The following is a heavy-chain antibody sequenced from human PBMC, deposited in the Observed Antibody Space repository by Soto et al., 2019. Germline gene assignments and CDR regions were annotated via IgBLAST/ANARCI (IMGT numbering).Heavy chain of an antibody. V-gene: IGHV1-18*01. CDR2: ISAYNGNT. D-gene: IGHD1-26*01. Sequence: QVQLVQSGGEVKKPGASVKVSCKASGYTFITYGVACVRQSPGQGLEWMGWISAYNGNTYYPQNLQGRVTVTTDTSTSPAYMEMRSLRSADTAVYSCARGRYLDSWGQGTLVTVSS. CDR1: GYTFITYG. CDR3: ARGRYLDS. J-gene: IGHJ5*01.